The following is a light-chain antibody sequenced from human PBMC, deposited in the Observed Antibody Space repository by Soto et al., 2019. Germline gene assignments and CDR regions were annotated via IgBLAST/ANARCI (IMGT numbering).Light chain of an antibody. CDR3: LQDYNSPLA. CDR2: AAS. J-gene: IGKJ1*01. V-gene: IGKV1-6*01. Sequence: AIHMTQSPSSVSASVVGRVSMSCRASQDIRNDLGWYQQKPGKAPKLLIYAASSLQSGVPSRFSGSGSATDFTLTISPLQTEDSATYYCLQDYNSPLAFGQGTKVDIK. CDR1: QDIRND.